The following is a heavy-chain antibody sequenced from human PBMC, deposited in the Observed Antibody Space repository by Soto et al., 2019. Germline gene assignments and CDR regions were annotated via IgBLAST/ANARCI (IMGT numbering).Heavy chain of an antibody. V-gene: IGHV4-39*07. CDR1: DGSIRSGDYY. CDR2: IYHSGST. J-gene: IGHJ2*01. Sequence: SETLSHTCTVSDGSIRSGDYYWRWNRQPPGKGLEWIGEIYHSGSTNYNPSLKSRVTMSLDTSRNQFSLSLNSVTAADTAVYYCARMAGPWYFDLWGRGTLVTVSS. CDR3: ARMAGPWYFDL.